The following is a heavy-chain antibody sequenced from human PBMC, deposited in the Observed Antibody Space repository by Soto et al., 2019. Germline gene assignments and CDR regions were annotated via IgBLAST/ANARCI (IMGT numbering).Heavy chain of an antibody. J-gene: IGHJ5*02. CDR2: IYYSGYT. CDR1: GDSTTSDAYY. D-gene: IGHD3-9*01. V-gene: IGHV4-39*01. CDR3: VSGTSFYDVLTGYYVDRWFDP. Sequence: QLQLRESGPGLVKPSETLSLTCSVSGDSTTSDAYYWGWIRQPPGKGLEWLGSIYYSGYTYYNPSLKRRVTISVDRSRNQFSLNLRSVTAADTAVYYCVSGTSFYDVLTGYYVDRWFDPWGQGTLVTVSS.